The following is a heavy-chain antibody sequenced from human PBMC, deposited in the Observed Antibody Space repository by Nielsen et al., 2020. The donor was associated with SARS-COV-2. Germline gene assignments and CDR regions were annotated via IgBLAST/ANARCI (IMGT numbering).Heavy chain of an antibody. CDR3: ARASKYYYDSSGYYAPKYYGMDV. V-gene: IGHV4-30-4*01. J-gene: IGHJ6*02. CDR1: GGSFSDYY. CDR2: IYYSGST. D-gene: IGHD3-22*01. Sequence: SETLSLTCAVYGGSFSDYYWSWIRQPPGKGLEWIGYIYYSGSTYYNPSLKSRVTISVDTSKNQFSLKLSSVTAADTAVYYCARASKYYYDSSGYYAPKYYGMDVWGQGTTVTVSS.